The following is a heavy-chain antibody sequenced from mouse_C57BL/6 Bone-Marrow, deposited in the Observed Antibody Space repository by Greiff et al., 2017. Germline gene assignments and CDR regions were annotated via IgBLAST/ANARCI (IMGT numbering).Heavy chain of an antibody. CDR1: GYTFTSYG. CDR2: IYPRSGNT. Sequence: QVQLQQSGAELARPGASVKLSCKASGYTFTSYGISWVKQRTGQGLEWIGEIYPRSGNTYYNEKFKGKATLTADKTSSTAYMELRSLTSADSAVYLCASPTVVAEDWYFDVWGTGTTVTVSS. D-gene: IGHD1-1*01. CDR3: ASPTVVAEDWYFDV. V-gene: IGHV1-81*01. J-gene: IGHJ1*03.